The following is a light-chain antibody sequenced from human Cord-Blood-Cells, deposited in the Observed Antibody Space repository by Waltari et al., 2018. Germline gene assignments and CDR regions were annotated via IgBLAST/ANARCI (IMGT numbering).Light chain of an antibody. CDR1: SSHIGSTY. CDR3: AAWDDSLSGYV. J-gene: IGLJ1*01. Sequence: QSVLTQHPSASGTPGQRVTISCSGISSHIGSTYVSWYQQLPGTAPKLLIYRNNQRPSGVPDRFSGSKSGTSASLAISGLRSEDEAGYYCAAWDDSLSGYVFGTGTKVTVL. CDR2: RNN. V-gene: IGLV1-47*01.